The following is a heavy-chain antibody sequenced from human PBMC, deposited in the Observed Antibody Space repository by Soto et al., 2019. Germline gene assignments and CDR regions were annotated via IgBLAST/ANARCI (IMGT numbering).Heavy chain of an antibody. Sequence: QVHLVQYRVEVKKPGASVKVSCKASGFTIRSYGITWVRQAPGQGLEWMGWISGYSGQTKYAQNDEDGVTIATDTTTSTSYVELRRLRSDSTAVYYCAMSPTRCGSARYYRQDFHYWGQGTLVPVSS. D-gene: IGHD3-10*01. CDR2: ISGYSGQT. V-gene: IGHV1-18*04. J-gene: IGHJ4*02. CDR3: AMSPTRCGSARYYRQDFHY. CDR1: GFTIRSYG.